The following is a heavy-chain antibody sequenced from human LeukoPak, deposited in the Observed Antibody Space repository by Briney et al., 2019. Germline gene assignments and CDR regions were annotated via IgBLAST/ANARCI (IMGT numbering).Heavy chain of an antibody. V-gene: IGHV1-46*01. CDR3: ARDTVGATAGY. Sequence: GASVTVSCKASGYTFTSYYMHWVRQAPGQGLEWMGIINPSGGSTSYAQKFQGRVTMTRDTSTSTVYMELSSLRSEDAAVYYCARDTVGATAGYWGQGTLVTVSS. CDR1: GYTFTSYY. J-gene: IGHJ4*02. D-gene: IGHD1-26*01. CDR2: INPSGGST.